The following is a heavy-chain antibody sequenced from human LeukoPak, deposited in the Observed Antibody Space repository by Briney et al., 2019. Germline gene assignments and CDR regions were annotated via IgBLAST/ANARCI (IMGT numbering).Heavy chain of an antibody. CDR3: ARNEWGSYYFAY. Sequence: KPGGSLRLSCAASGFTFNSYSMNWVRQAPGKGLEWVSSISGSSGYIYYADSVKGRFTISRDNAKNSLYLQMNSLRAEDTAVYYCARNEWGSYYFAYWGQGTLVTVSS. CDR1: GFTFNSYS. J-gene: IGHJ4*02. V-gene: IGHV3-21*01. CDR2: ISGSSGYI. D-gene: IGHD1-1*01.